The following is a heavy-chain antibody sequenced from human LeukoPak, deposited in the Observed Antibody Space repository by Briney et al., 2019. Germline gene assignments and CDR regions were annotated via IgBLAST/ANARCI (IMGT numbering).Heavy chain of an antibody. CDR3: ARDGIAAATDAFDI. CDR2: IWYDGSNK. Sequence: PGRSLRLSCAASGFTFSSYGMHWVRQAPGKGLEWVAVIWYDGSNKYHADSVKGRFTISRDNSKNTLYLQMNSLRAEDTAVYYCARDGIAAATDAFDIWGQGTMVTVSS. CDR1: GFTFSSYG. V-gene: IGHV3-33*01. D-gene: IGHD6-13*01. J-gene: IGHJ3*02.